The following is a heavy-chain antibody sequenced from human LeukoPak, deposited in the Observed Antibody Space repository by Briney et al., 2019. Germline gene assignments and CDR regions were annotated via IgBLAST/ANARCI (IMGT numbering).Heavy chain of an antibody. Sequence: SGTLSLTCTVSAYSISDGWVWGMIRQPPGKGLEWIGSIYRSGTTYYNPPLKSRVTLSVDTSNNQFSLKLTSVTAADTAMYYCSRLSHVAGAPKVSWFDPWGQGTLVTVSS. CDR2: IYRSGTT. J-gene: IGHJ5*02. CDR1: AYSISDGWV. V-gene: IGHV4-38-2*02. CDR3: SRLSHVAGAPKVSWFDP. D-gene: IGHD1-26*01.